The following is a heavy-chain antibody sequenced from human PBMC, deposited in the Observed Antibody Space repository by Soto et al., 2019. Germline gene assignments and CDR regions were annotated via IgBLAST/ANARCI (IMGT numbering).Heavy chain of an antibody. V-gene: IGHV3-15*07. Sequence: GGPLRLSCAASCFTFSNAWMDWVRQAPGKGLEWVGRIKSKTDGGTTDYAAPVKGRFTISRDDSKNTLYLQMNSLKTEDTAVYYCTTDPTRIYYDSSGYYYEPYYYYGMDVWGQGTTVTVSS. CDR3: TTDPTRIYYDSSGYYYEPYYYYGMDV. D-gene: IGHD3-22*01. CDR1: CFTFSNAW. J-gene: IGHJ6*02. CDR2: IKSKTDGGTT.